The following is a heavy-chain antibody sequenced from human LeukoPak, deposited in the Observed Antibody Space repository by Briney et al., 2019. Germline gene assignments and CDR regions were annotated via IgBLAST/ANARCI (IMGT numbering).Heavy chain of an antibody. V-gene: IGHV3-7*01. J-gene: IGHJ4*02. CDR2: IKHDGSEK. CDR3: ATNRGWRTSGYYLYYFEY. Sequence: GGSLRLSCAASGFTFSSYAMSWVRQAPGKGLEWVASIKHDGSEKYYVDSVRGRFTISRDNTMNSLYLQMSSLRAEDTAVYYCATNRGWRTSGYYLYYFEYWGQGTLVTFSS. D-gene: IGHD3-3*01. CDR1: GFTFSSYA.